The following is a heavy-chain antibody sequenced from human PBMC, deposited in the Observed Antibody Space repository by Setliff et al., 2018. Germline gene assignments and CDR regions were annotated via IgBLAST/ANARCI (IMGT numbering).Heavy chain of an antibody. CDR1: GFAFSSYA. Sequence: GGSLRLSCAGSGFAFSSYAMSWVRQAPGKGLEWVSTIYSGDRSTFYTDSVKGRFTISRDSSKNTLYLQMNSLRAEDTAVYYCSTGYCSESACHDFWGLGTLVTVSS. V-gene: IGHV3-23*03. D-gene: IGHD2-15*01. CDR3: STGYCSESACHDF. CDR2: IYSGDRST. J-gene: IGHJ1*01.